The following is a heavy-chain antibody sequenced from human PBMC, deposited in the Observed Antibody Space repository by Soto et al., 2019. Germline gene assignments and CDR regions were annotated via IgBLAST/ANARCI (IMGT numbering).Heavy chain of an antibody. CDR1: GFTFSSYA. D-gene: IGHD3-3*01. Sequence: GGSLRLSCSASGFTFSSYAMHWVRQAPGKGLEYVSAISSNGGSTYYADSVKGRFTISRDNSKNTLYLQMSSLRAEDTAVYYCVKDLSPYYDFWGGSYPIWGQGTLVTVSS. J-gene: IGHJ4*02. CDR3: VKDLSPYYDFWGGSYPI. V-gene: IGHV3-64D*08. CDR2: ISSNGGST.